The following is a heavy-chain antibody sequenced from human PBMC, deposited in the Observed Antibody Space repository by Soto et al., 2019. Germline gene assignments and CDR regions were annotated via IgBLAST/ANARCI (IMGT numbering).Heavy chain of an antibody. CDR3: ARAADDYGDYVGNLFDP. Sequence: SETLSLTCTVSGGSISSYYWSWIRQPPGKGLEWIGYIYYSGSTNYNPSLKSRVTISVDTSKNQFSLKLSSVTAADTAVYYCARAADDYGDYVGNLFDPWGQGTLVTVSS. J-gene: IGHJ5*02. CDR2: IYYSGST. D-gene: IGHD4-17*01. CDR1: GGSISSYY. V-gene: IGHV4-59*12.